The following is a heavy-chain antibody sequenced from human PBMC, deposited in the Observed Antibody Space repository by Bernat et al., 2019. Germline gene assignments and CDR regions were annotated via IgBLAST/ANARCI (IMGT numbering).Heavy chain of an antibody. V-gene: IGHV3-33*01. D-gene: IGHD2-21*02. Sequence: QVQLVESGGGVVQPGRSLRLSCAASGFTFSSYGMHWVRQAPGKGLEWVAVIWYDGSNKYYADSVKGRFTISRDNSKTTLYLQMNSLRAEDTAVYYCARDEAYCGGDCYSIADAFDIWGQGTMVTVSS. CDR1: GFTFSSYG. CDR2: IWYDGSNK. J-gene: IGHJ3*02. CDR3: ARDEAYCGGDCYSIADAFDI.